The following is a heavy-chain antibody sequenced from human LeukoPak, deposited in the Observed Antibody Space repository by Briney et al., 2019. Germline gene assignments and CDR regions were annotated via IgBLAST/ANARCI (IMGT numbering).Heavy chain of an antibody. CDR1: GGSFSGYY. D-gene: IGHD3-16*02. Sequence: PSETLSLTCAVYGGSFSGYYWSWIRQPPGKGLEWIGEINHSGSTNYNPSLKGRVTISVDTSKNQFSLKLSSVTAADTAVYYCARRSDFPLYDYVWGSYRYWGQGTLVTVSS. CDR2: INHSGST. J-gene: IGHJ4*02. CDR3: ARRSDFPLYDYVWGSYRY. V-gene: IGHV4-34*01.